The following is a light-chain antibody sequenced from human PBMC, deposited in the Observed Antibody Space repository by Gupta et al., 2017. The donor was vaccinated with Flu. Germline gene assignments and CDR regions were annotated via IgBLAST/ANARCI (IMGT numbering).Light chain of an antibody. CDR2: VAS. V-gene: IGKV1-39*01. CDR1: QSISSF. J-gene: IGKJ1*01. CDR3: QQSDSSPWT. Sequence: PSSLSASVGDRVTITCRARQSISSFLNWYQQKPGTAPKLLVSVASSLQSGVPPRFRGSGSKTDFTLTISRLQPEDFATYFCQQSDSSPWTFGHGTKVEIK.